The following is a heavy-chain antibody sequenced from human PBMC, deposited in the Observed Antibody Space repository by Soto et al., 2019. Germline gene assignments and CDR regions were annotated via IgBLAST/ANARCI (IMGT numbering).Heavy chain of an antibody. J-gene: IGHJ4*02. V-gene: IGHV1-18*01. CDR1: GYTFDSYG. Sequence: GASVKVSCKASGYTFDSYGISWVRQAPGQGLEWMGWISTYTGNTHYSQKFQGRITMTTDTSTHTAFMHLRSLRADDTAVYYCVRVYSYDNSGYLGSLWGKGALVT. CDR3: VRVYSYDNSGYLGSL. CDR2: ISTYTGNT. D-gene: IGHD3-22*01.